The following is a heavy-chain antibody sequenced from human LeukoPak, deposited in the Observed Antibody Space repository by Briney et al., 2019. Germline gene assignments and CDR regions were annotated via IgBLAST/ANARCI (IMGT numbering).Heavy chain of an antibody. D-gene: IGHD6-13*01. V-gene: IGHV3-48*04. CDR2: ISSSSSTI. Sequence: PGGSLRLSCAASGFTFNNYNMNWVRQAPGKGLEWVSHISSSSSTIYYADSVKGRFTISRDNAKNSLYLQMNSLRGEDTAVYYCARVGSSSCNTDYGAQGPRVPVSS. CDR3: ARVGSSSCNTDY. CDR1: GFTFNNYN. J-gene: IGHJ4*02.